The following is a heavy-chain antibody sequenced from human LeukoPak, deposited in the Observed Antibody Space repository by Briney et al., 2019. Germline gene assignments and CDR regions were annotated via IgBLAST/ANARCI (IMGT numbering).Heavy chain of an antibody. Sequence: SETLSLTCTVSGGSNSSYYWSWIRQPAGKGLKWIGRIYTSGSTNYNPSLKSRVTMSVDTSKNQFSLKLSSVTAADTAVYYCARTSDYYDSSGYYSWFDPWGQGTLVTVSS. CDR1: GGSNSSYY. D-gene: IGHD3-22*01. V-gene: IGHV4-4*07. CDR2: IYTSGST. CDR3: ARTSDYYDSSGYYSWFDP. J-gene: IGHJ5*02.